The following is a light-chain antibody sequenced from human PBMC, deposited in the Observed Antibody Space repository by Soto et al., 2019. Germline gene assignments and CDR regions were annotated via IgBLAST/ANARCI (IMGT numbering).Light chain of an antibody. CDR2: EVS. Sequence: QSALTQPASVSGSPGQSITICCTGTSSDVGGYDYVSWYQHHPGKAPKLTIYEVSNRPSGVSNRFSGSKSGNTASLTISGLQAEDEAEYYCSSYTSSSTDVFGTGTKLTVL. V-gene: IGLV2-14*01. CDR3: SSYTSSSTDV. CDR1: SSDVGGYDY. J-gene: IGLJ1*01.